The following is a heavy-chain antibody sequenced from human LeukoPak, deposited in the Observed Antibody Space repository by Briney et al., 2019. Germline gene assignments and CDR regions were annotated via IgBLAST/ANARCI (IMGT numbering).Heavy chain of an antibody. J-gene: IGHJ4*02. D-gene: IGHD3-10*01. CDR1: GVNFDVYD. V-gene: IGHV3-20*04. Sequence: GGSLRLSCAASGVNFDVYDMSWVRQAPGKGLEWVSGINWNGGSTGYADSVKGRFTISRDNAKNSLYLQMNSLRAEDTALYYCATGYSSGSYYNELDFWGQGTLVTVSS. CDR3: ATGYSSGSYYNELDF. CDR2: INWNGGST.